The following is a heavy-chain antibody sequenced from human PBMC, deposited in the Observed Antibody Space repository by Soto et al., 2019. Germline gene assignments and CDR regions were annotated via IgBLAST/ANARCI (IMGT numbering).Heavy chain of an antibody. CDR1: GGSFSGYY. CDR2: INHSGTI. J-gene: IGHJ1*01. Sequence: SETLSLTCAVYGGSFSGYYWTWIRQPPGKGLEWIGEINHSGTINFNPSLKSRLTISLDTSKKHFSLKLSSVTAADTAVYYCASGSVRYYDSSGAEYFQHWGQGTLVTVSS. D-gene: IGHD3-22*01. CDR3: ASGSVRYYDSSGAEYFQH. V-gene: IGHV4-34*01.